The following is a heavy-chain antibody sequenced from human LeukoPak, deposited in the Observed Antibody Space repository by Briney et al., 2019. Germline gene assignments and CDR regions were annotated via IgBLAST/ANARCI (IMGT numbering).Heavy chain of an antibody. D-gene: IGHD3-3*01. J-gene: IGHJ6*03. V-gene: IGHV1-2*02. CDR2: INPNSGGT. CDR3: ARTNGERITIFGVVTLYYYYMDV. CDR1: GYTFTGYY. Sequence: ASVKVSCKASGYTFTGYYMHWVRQAPGQGLEWMGWINPNSGGTNYAQKFQGRVTMTRDTSISTAYMELSRLRSDDTAVYYCARTNGERITIFGVVTLYYYYMDVWGKGTTVTVSS.